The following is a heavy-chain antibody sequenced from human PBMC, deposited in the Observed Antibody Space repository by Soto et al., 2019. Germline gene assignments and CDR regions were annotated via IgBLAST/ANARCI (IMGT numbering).Heavy chain of an antibody. CDR1: GFTFSSYA. D-gene: IGHD1-26*01. V-gene: IGHV3-23*01. CDR2: ISGGGGST. J-gene: IGHJ6*02. Sequence: HPGGSLRLSCAASGFTFSSYAMSWVRQAPGKGLEWVSAISGGGGSTYYADSVKGRFTTSRDNSKNTLYLQMNSLRAEDTAVYYCAKRGRRSGANYYYYGMDVWGQGTTVTVSS. CDR3: AKRGRRSGANYYYYGMDV.